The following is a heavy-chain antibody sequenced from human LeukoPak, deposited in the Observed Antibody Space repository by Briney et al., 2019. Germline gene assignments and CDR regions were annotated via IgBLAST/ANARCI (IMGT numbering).Heavy chain of an antibody. V-gene: IGHV1-2*02. CDR3: ARASGSHWWFDS. J-gene: IGHJ5*01. Sequence: GASVKVSCKASGYTFTGYYLHWVRQAPGQGLEWMGCVNPNSGDTNYAQKFQGSVTMTSDTSISTVYMELSRLRSDDTAVYYCARASGSHWWFDSWGQGTLVTVSS. CDR2: VNPNSGDT. D-gene: IGHD1-26*01. CDR1: GYTFTGYY.